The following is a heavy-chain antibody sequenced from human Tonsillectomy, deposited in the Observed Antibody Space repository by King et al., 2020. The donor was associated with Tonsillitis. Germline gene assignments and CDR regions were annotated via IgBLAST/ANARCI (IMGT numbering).Heavy chain of an antibody. J-gene: IGHJ4*02. CDR2: MNPSSGNS. D-gene: IGHD3-3*01. V-gene: IGHV1-8*01. CDR3: AREMGTIFGVVIGPGY. Sequence: VHLVESGAEVKMPGASVKVSCKASGYTFTNYDSNWVRQATGQGLERMGWMNPSSGNSGYLQKFKGRVTMTRDASRGTAYMELSSLRSEDTAVYYCAREMGTIFGVVIGPGYWGQGTLVTVSS. CDR1: GYTFTNYD.